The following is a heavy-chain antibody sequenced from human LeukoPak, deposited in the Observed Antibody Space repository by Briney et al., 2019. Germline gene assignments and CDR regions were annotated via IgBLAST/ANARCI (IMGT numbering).Heavy chain of an antibody. Sequence: PGGSLRLSCAASGFTFSSYSMNWVRQAPGKGLEWVSSISSSSSYIYYADSVKGRFTISRDNAKNSLYLQMNSLRAEDTAVYYRARDPSYYDSSGQVDYWGQGTLVTVSS. CDR1: GFTFSSYS. CDR3: ARDPSYYDSSGQVDY. CDR2: ISSSSSYI. D-gene: IGHD3-22*01. V-gene: IGHV3-21*01. J-gene: IGHJ4*02.